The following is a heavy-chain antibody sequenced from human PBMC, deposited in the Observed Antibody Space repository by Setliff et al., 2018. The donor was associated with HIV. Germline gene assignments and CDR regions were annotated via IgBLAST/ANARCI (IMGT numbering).Heavy chain of an antibody. Sequence: RPSVKVSCKASGGTFSGYGISWVRQAPGQGLEWMGGIIPIFDTTNYAQKFQGRVTITADESTSTAYMELSSLRSEDTAVYYCAKGPLYSGYDLDYYCYYMDVWGKGTTVTVSS. D-gene: IGHD5-12*01. CDR3: AKGPLYSGYDLDYYCYYMDV. CDR2: IIPIFDTT. V-gene: IGHV1-69*13. CDR1: GGTFSGYG. J-gene: IGHJ6*03.